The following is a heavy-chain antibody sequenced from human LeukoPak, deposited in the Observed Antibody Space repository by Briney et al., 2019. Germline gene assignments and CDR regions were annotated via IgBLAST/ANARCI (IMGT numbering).Heavy chain of an antibody. Sequence: GGSLRLSCGASGFTVNSNYMSWVRQAPGKGLEWVAFIYSGGSTYYADSVRGRFTISRHNPNNTLYLQMSSLRPEDTAVYYCARDLRSCSGSNCYEYKWFDPWGQGTLVTVSS. D-gene: IGHD2-15*01. J-gene: IGHJ5*02. V-gene: IGHV3-53*04. CDR1: GFTVNSNY. CDR3: ARDLRSCSGSNCYEYKWFDP. CDR2: IYSGGST.